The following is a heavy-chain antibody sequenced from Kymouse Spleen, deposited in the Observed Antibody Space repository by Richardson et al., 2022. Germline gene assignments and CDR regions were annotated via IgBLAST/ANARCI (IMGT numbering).Heavy chain of an antibody. CDR1: GFTFSSYD. CDR2: IGTAGDT. Sequence: EVQLVESGGGLVQPGGSLRLSCAASGFTFSSYDMHWVRQATGKGLEWVSAIGTAGDTYYPGSVKGRFTISRENAKNSLYLQMNSLRAGDTAVYYCARARSGDSLFFDYWGQGTLVTVSS. J-gene: IGHJ4*02. CDR3: ARARSGDSLFFDY. D-gene: IGHD7-27*02. V-gene: IGHV3-13*01.